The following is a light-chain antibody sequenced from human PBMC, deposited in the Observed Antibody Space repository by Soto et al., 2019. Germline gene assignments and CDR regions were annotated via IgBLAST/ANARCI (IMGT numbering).Light chain of an antibody. V-gene: IGLV1-40*01. CDR3: QSYDSSLSGFYV. CDR1: SSNIGAGYD. J-gene: IGLJ1*01. CDR2: VNS. Sequence: QSVLTQPPSVSGGPGQRVTISCTGSSSNIGAGYDVHWYQQLPGTAPKLLIFVNSNRPSGVPDRFSGSKSGTSASLAITGLQAEDEADYYCQSYDSSLSGFYVFGTGTKVTVL.